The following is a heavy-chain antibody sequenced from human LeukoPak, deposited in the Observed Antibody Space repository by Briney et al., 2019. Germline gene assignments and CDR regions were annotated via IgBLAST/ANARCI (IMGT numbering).Heavy chain of an antibody. CDR2: IYHSGNT. CDR1: GFTISSYY. Sequence: GGSLRLSCAASGFTISSYYMAWVRQAPGKGLEWVSVIYHSGNTDYADSVKGRFTTSRDNSKNTVYLQMSSLRAEDTAVYYCARVRVTGYSNFAYWGQGTLVTVSS. D-gene: IGHD3-9*01. V-gene: IGHV3-53*01. J-gene: IGHJ4*02. CDR3: ARVRVTGYSNFAY.